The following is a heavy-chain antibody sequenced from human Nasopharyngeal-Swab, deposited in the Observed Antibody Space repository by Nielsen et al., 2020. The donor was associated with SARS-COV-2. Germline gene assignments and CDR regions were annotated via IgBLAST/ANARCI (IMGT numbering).Heavy chain of an antibody. CDR3: ARDGLDYDFWSAYFMDV. J-gene: IGHJ6*02. Sequence: GGSLRLSYAASGFTFDDYAMNWVRQAPGKGLEWVSYISHSSSTIYYADSVNGRFTISRDNAKNSLYLQMNSLRAEDTAVYYCARDGLDYDFWSAYFMDVWGQGTTVTVSS. CDR1: GFTFDDYA. CDR2: ISHSSSTI. D-gene: IGHD3-3*01. V-gene: IGHV3-48*04.